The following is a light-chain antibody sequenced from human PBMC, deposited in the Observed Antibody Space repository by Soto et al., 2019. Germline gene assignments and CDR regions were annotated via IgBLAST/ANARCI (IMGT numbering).Light chain of an antibody. CDR2: DAS. CDR3: XXXXXWPFT. V-gene: IGKV3-11*01. Sequence: EIVLTQSPATLSLSPGERATLSCRASQSVSSYLAWYQQKPGQAPRLLIYDASNRATGIPARFSGSGSGTDFTLTISSLEPXXXXXXXXXXXXXWPFTFGPGTKVDIK. CDR1: QSVSSY. J-gene: IGKJ3*01.